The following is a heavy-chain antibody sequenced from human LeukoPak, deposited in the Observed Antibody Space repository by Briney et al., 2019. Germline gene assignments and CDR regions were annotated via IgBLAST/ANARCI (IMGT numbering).Heavy chain of an antibody. CDR3: ARADGYCSSATCYSWDY. D-gene: IGHD2-2*03. Sequence: PGGSLRLSCAASGFTFSSYWMSWVRQAPGKGLEWVANIKQDGSEKYYVDSVKGRFTISRDNAKNSLYLQMNSLRAEDTAVYYCARADGYCSSATCYSWDYWGQGTLVTVSS. CDR2: IKQDGSEK. CDR1: GFTFSSYW. V-gene: IGHV3-7*03. J-gene: IGHJ4*02.